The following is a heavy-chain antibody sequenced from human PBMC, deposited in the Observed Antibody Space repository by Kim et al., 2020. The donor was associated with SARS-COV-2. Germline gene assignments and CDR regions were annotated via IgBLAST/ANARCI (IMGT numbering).Heavy chain of an antibody. CDR2: ISGSGGST. V-gene: IGHV3-23*01. CDR1: GFTFSSYA. J-gene: IGHJ4*02. D-gene: IGHD3-10*01. CDR3: AKRDYYGSGSYRAGVFDY. Sequence: GGSLRLSCAASGFTFSSYAMSWVRQAPGKGLEWVSVISGSGGSTYYADSVKGRFTISRDNSKNTLYLQMNSLRAEDTAVYYCAKRDYYGSGSYRAGVFDYWGQGTLVTVSS.